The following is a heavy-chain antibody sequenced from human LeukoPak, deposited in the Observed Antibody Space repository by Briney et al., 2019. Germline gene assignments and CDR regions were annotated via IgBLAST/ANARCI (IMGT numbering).Heavy chain of an antibody. J-gene: IGHJ3*02. V-gene: IGHV1-2*04. CDR3: ARDRGIAVAGDAFDI. Sequence: GASVKVSCKASGYTFTSYGISWVRQAPGQGLEWMGWINPNSGGTNYAQKFQGWVTMTRDTSISTAYMELSRLRSDDTAVYYCARDRGIAVAGDAFDIWGQGTMVTVSS. CDR2: INPNSGGT. CDR1: GYTFTSYG. D-gene: IGHD6-19*01.